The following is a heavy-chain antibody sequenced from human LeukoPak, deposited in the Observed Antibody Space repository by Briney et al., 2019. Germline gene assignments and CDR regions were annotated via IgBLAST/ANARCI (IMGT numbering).Heavy chain of an antibody. CDR1: GFTFSSYA. J-gene: IGHJ4*02. CDR3: WRFGESIALDY. D-gene: IGHD3-10*01. V-gene: IGHV3-30*04. Sequence: GGSLRLSCAASGFTFSSYAMHWVRQAPGKGLEWVAVISYDGSNKYYADSVKGRFTISRDNPKNTLYLQMNSLRAEDTAVYYCWRFGESIALDYWGQGTLVTVSS. CDR2: ISYDGSNK.